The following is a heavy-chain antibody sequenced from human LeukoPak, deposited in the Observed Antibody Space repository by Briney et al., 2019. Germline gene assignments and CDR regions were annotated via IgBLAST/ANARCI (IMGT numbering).Heavy chain of an antibody. CDR2: ISGSGGST. V-gene: IGHV3-23*01. CDR1: GFTFSSYA. J-gene: IGHJ6*03. D-gene: IGHD3-16*01. CDR3: AKDLGGYYYYMDV. Sequence: GGSLRLSCAASGFTFSSYAMSWVRQAPGKGLEWVSAISGSGGSTYYADSVKGRFTISRDNSKYTLYLQMNSLRAEDTAVYYCAKDLGGYYYYMDVWGKGTTVTVSS.